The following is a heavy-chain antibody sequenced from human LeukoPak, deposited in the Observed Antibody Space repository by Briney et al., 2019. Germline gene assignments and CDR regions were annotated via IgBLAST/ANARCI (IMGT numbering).Heavy chain of an antibody. CDR3: ARDNDRKDDS. CDR2: ITSSSRYI. D-gene: IGHD3-16*01. V-gene: IGHV3-21*01. Sequence: GGSLRLSCAASGFTFSSYSMNWVRQAPGKGLEWVSSITSSSRYIYYADSVKGRFTISRDNAKNSLYLQINSLRAEDTAVYYCARDNDRKDDSWGQGTLVTVSS. CDR1: GFTFSSYS. J-gene: IGHJ5*02.